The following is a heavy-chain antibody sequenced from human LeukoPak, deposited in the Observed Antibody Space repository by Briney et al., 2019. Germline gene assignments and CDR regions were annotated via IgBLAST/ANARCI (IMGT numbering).Heavy chain of an antibody. V-gene: IGHV1-8*03. CDR3: ARAGRYYGSGSYYIGY. J-gene: IGHJ4*02. D-gene: IGHD3-10*01. Sequence: ASVKVSCKASGYTFTSYDINWVRQATGQGLEWMGWMNPNSGNTGYAQKFQGRVTITRNTSISTAYMELSSLRSGDTAVYYCARAGRYYGSGSYYIGYWGQGTLVTVSS. CDR2: MNPNSGNT. CDR1: GYTFTSYD.